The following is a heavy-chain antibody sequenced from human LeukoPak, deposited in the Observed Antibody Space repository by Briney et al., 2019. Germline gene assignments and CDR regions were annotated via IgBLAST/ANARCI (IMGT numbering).Heavy chain of an antibody. V-gene: IGHV4-4*07. J-gene: IGHJ4*02. CDR3: ARASIAARPYFDY. CDR1: GGPISSYY. Sequence: SETLSLTCTVSGGPISSYYLSWIRQPAGKGLEWIGRIYTSGSTNYNPSLKSRVTMSVDTSKNQFSLKLSSVTAADTAVYYCARASIAARPYFDYWGQGTLVTVSS. CDR2: IYTSGST. D-gene: IGHD6-6*01.